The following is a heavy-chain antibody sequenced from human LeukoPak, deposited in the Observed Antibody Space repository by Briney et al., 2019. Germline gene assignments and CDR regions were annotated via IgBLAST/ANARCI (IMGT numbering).Heavy chain of an antibody. CDR2: MYYSGSN. CDR1: GGSISSYY. D-gene: IGHD3-3*02. Sequence: SETLSLTCTVSGGSISSYYWSWIRQPPGKGLEWIGYMYYSGSNKYNPSLKSRVTISVDTSKNLFSLKLSSVTAADTAVYYCARSSTGSYFDYWGQGTLVTVSS. J-gene: IGHJ4*02. V-gene: IGHV4-59*01. CDR3: ARSSTGSYFDY.